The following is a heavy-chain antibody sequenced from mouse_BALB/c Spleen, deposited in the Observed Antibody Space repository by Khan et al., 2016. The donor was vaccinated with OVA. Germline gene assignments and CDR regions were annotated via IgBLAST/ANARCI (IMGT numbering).Heavy chain of an antibody. D-gene: IGHD2-1*01. Sequence: IQLVQSGAELVKPGASVKLSCTASGFNIKDTYMHWVKQRPEQGLEWIGRIDPANGNTKYDPKFQGKATITADTSSNTAYLQLSSLTSEDTAVYYCARDGNYVGWFAYWGQGTLVTVSA. CDR2: IDPANGNT. CDR1: GFNIKDTY. V-gene: IGHV14-3*02. CDR3: ARDGNYVGWFAY. J-gene: IGHJ3*01.